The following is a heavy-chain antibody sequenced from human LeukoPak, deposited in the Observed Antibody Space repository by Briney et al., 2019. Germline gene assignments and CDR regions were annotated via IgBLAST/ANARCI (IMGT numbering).Heavy chain of an antibody. D-gene: IGHD1-26*01. CDR1: GYTFTSYG. V-gene: IGHV1-18*01. CDR3: ARTPTRVGATDGYYYYYGMDV. CDR2: ISAYNGNT. J-gene: IGHJ6*02. Sequence: ASVKVSCKASGYTFTSYGISWVRQAPGQGFEWMGWISAYNGNTNYAQKFQGRVTITADESTSTAYMELSSLRSEDTAVYYCARTPTRVGATDGYYYYYGMDVWGQGTTVTVSS.